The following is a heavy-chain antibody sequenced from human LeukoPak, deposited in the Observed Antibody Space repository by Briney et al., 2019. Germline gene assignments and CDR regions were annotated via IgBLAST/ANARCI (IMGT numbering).Heavy chain of an antibody. V-gene: IGHV4-39*01. CDR1: GGSISSSTYY. Sequence: PSETLSLTCTVSGGSISSSTYYWSWIRQSPGKGLEWIGSITYSGSTYYNPSLESRVTISVDTSKNQFSLRLISVTAVDTAVYYCARQGVGATDCWGQGTLVTVSS. J-gene: IGHJ4*02. CDR2: ITYSGST. D-gene: IGHD1-26*01. CDR3: ARQGVGATDC.